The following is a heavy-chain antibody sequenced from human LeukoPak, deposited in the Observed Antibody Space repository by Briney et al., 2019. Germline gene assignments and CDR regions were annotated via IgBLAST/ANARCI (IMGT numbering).Heavy chain of an antibody. CDR3: AREWQLLTDAFDI. Sequence: GGSLRLSCAASGFTFSSYSMNWVRQAPGKGLEWVSSISSSSSYIYYADSVKGRFTTSRDNAKNSLYLQMNSLRAEDTAVYYCAREWQLLTDAFDIWGQGTMVTVSS. D-gene: IGHD2-15*01. CDR1: GFTFSSYS. V-gene: IGHV3-21*03. CDR2: ISSSSSYI. J-gene: IGHJ3*02.